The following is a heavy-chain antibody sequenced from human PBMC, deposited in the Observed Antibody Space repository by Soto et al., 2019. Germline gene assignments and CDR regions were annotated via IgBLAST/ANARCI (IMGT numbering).Heavy chain of an antibody. CDR3: ARAYSDAFDI. Sequence: QVQLVESGGGLVKPGGSLRLSCAASRFTFSDYYMTWIRQAPGKGLEWVSYISSSGTGIYYPDSVKGRFTISRDNAKNSLYRQMSSLRAEDTAVYYCARAYSDAFDIWGQGTMVTVSS. CDR2: ISSSGTGI. CDR1: RFTFSDYY. D-gene: IGHD2-15*01. V-gene: IGHV3-11*01. J-gene: IGHJ3*02.